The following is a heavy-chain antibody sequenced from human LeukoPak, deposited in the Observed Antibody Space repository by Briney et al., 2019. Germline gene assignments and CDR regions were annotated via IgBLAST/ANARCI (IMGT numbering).Heavy chain of an antibody. D-gene: IGHD3-3*01. Sequence: GGSLRLSCAGSGFTFSNYWMTWVRQAPGKGLEWVASIKRDGSEKYYVDSVKGRFTISRDNARNSLYLQMNSLRAEDTAVYYCASPEWLPDSIDIWGQGTMVTVSS. CDR1: GFTFSNYW. CDR3: ASPEWLPDSIDI. V-gene: IGHV3-7*01. J-gene: IGHJ3*02. CDR2: IKRDGSEK.